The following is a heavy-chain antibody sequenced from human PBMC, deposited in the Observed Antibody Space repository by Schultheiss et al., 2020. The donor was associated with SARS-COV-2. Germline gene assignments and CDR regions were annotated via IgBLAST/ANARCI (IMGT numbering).Heavy chain of an antibody. V-gene: IGHV1-2*06. CDR2: INPNSGGT. CDR1: GYTFTSYG. Sequence: ASVKVSCKASGYTFTSYGISWVRQAPGQGLEWMGRINPNSGGTNYAQKFQGRVTMTRDTSISTAYMELSRLRSDDTAVYYCARGDGYNSPSNYWGQGTLVTVSS. J-gene: IGHJ4*02. CDR3: ARGDGYNSPSNY. D-gene: IGHD5-24*01.